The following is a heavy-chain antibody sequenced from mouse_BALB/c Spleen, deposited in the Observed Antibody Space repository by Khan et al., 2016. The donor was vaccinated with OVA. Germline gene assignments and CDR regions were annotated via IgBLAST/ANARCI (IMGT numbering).Heavy chain of an antibody. V-gene: IGHV5-12*02. Sequence: EVELVESGGGLVQPGGSLKLSCATSRFTFSDYYMYWVRQTPEKRLEWVAYISNRGSTTYYTDTLRGRFTISRDNAKNTLFLQMSRLKSEDTAIYYCAREGDDGGLAYWGQGTLVTVSA. J-gene: IGHJ3*01. CDR2: ISNRGSTT. D-gene: IGHD2-3*01. CDR3: AREGDDGGLAY. CDR1: RFTFSDYY.